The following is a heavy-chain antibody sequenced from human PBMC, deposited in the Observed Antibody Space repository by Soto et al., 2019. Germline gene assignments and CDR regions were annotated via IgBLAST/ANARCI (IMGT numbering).Heavy chain of an antibody. CDR2: ISYTGSTI. J-gene: IGHJ4*02. CDR3: ARGLRNYYDRSGLHY. Sequence: GGSLRLSCVGSEFTFSNYEMNWVRQAPGKGLEWVSYISYTGSTIYYADSVRGRFTISRDNSKNSLYLQMNSLRAEDTAVYYCARGLRNYYDRSGLHYWGQGTLVTVS. V-gene: IGHV3-48*03. CDR1: EFTFSNYE. D-gene: IGHD3-22*01.